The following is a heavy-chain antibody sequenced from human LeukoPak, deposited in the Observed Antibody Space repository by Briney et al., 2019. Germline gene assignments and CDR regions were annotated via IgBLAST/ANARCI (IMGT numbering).Heavy chain of an antibody. V-gene: IGHV4-34*01. CDR3: ARKEGGQLVNTRRWFDP. Sequence: SETLSLTCAVYGGSFSGYYWSWIRQPPGKGLEWIGEINHSGSTNYNPSLKSRVTISVDTSKNQFSLKLRSVTAADTAVYYCARKEGGQLVNTRRWFDPWGQGTLVTVAS. D-gene: IGHD6-13*01. J-gene: IGHJ5*02. CDR1: GGSFSGYY. CDR2: INHSGST.